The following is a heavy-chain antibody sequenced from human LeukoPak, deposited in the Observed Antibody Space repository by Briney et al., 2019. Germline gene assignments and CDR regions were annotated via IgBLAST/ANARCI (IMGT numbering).Heavy chain of an antibody. J-gene: IGHJ5*02. Sequence: GGSLSLSCTASGFTFGDYAMTWVRQAPGKGLEWVSFIRSKAYGGTTEYAASVKGRFTISRDDSKSIAYLQMNSLKTEDTAVYYCTRVAYGSGSYYNDPWGQGTLVTVSS. CDR2: IRSKAYGGTT. CDR1: GFTFGDYA. D-gene: IGHD3-10*01. CDR3: TRVAYGSGSYYNDP. V-gene: IGHV3-49*04.